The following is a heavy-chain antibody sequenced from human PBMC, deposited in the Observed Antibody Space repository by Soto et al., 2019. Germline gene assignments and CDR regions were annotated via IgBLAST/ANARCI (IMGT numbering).Heavy chain of an antibody. CDR2: IKTDGSTT. D-gene: IGHD3-16*01. J-gene: IGHJ4*02. CDR3: ARDYVSGSSDS. Sequence: EVQLVESGGGLVQPGGSLRLSCAASGFTFSDHWMHWLRQAPGKGLMWVSHIKTDGSTTNYADSVKGRFTVSRDNNKNTLYLQMNSLRAEDTAVYYCARDYVSGSSDSWGPGTLFTVSS. V-gene: IGHV3-74*01. CDR1: GFTFSDHW.